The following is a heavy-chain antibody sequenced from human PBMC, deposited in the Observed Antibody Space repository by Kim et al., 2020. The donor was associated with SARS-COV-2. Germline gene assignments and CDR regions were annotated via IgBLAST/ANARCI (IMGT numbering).Heavy chain of an antibody. V-gene: IGHV3-30*01. Sequence: SADPVKGRFTISRDTSKNTLYLQMNSLRAEDTAGYYCARWFGNPGAFDIWGQGTMVTVSS. J-gene: IGHJ3*02. D-gene: IGHD3-16*01. CDR3: ARWFGNPGAFDI.